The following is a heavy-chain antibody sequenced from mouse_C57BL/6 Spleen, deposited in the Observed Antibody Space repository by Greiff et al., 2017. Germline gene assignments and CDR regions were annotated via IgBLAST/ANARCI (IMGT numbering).Heavy chain of an antibody. V-gene: IGHV3-6*01. Sequence: EVKLQESGPGLVKPSQSLSLTCSVTGYSITRGYYWNWIRQFPGNKLEWMGYISYDGSNNYNPSLKNRISITRDTSKNQFFLKLNSVTTEDTATYYCAAPITTVVAGDWYFDVWGTGTTVTVSS. J-gene: IGHJ1*03. CDR3: AAPITTVVAGDWYFDV. CDR1: GYSITRGYY. D-gene: IGHD1-1*01. CDR2: ISYDGSN.